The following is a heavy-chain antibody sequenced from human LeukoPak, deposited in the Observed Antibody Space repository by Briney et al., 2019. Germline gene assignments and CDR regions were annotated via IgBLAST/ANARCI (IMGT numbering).Heavy chain of an antibody. D-gene: IGHD5-18*01. Sequence: GGSLRLSCAASVFTFSTYNMNWVRQAPGKGLEWVSAIGGSGGTTYYADSVKGRFTISRDNSKNTLYLQMNSLRAEDTAVYYCAKDTASSWWYFDLWGRGTLVTVSS. CDR1: VFTFSTYN. CDR3: AKDTASSWWYFDL. V-gene: IGHV3-23*01. J-gene: IGHJ2*01. CDR2: IGGSGGTT.